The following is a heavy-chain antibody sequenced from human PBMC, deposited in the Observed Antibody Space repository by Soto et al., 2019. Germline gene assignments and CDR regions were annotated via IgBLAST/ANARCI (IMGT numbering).Heavy chain of an antibody. CDR2: TWYEGSNR. V-gene: IGHV3-33*01. D-gene: IGHD3-3*01. CDR1: GVNIKNHG. J-gene: IGHJ6*02. Sequence: QVQLVESGGGVVQPGGSLRLSCVASGVNIKNHGMHWVRQAPGKGLEWVAVTWYEGSNRYYGAYVKGRFTISRDNSKNTVYLQMHSLRAEDTAVYYCAREIVNYDFWSGSRAQSLGMAVWGQGTTVTVSS. CDR3: AREIVNYDFWSGSRAQSLGMAV.